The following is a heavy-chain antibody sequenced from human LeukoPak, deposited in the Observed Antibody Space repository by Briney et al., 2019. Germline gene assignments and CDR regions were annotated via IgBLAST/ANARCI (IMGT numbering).Heavy chain of an antibody. D-gene: IGHD3-10*01. Sequence: GGSLRLSCAASGFRFSSYALSWVRQAPGKGLEWVSAISGSGGSTYYADSVKGRFTVSRDNSKKAQYLQMNSLRADDTAVYYCAKVPHLYYGSGSYQLDSWGQGTLVTVSS. CDR2: ISGSGGST. J-gene: IGHJ4*02. CDR1: GFRFSSYA. CDR3: AKVPHLYYGSGSYQLDS. V-gene: IGHV3-23*01.